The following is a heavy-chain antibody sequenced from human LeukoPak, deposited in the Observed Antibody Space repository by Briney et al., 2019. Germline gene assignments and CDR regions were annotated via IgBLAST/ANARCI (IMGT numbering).Heavy chain of an antibody. J-gene: IGHJ4*02. D-gene: IGHD5-18*01. Sequence: GGSLRLSCAASGFTFSSYWMSWGRQAPGKGLGRVANIKQDGSEKYYVDSVKGRFTISRDNAKNSLYLQMNSLRAEDTAVYYCARVDTAIVYFDSWGQGTLVTVSS. V-gene: IGHV3-7*03. CDR3: ARVDTAIVYFDS. CDR2: IKQDGSEK. CDR1: GFTFSSYW.